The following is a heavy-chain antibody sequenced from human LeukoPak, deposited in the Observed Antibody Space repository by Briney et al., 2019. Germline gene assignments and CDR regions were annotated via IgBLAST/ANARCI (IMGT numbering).Heavy chain of an antibody. CDR2: INHSGST. D-gene: IGHD6-13*01. Sequence: PSETLSLTCAVYGGSFSGYYWSWIRQPPGKGLEWIGEINHSGSTNYNPSLKSRVTISVDTSKNQFSLKLSSVTAADTAVYYCARPPQAYSSSWYYPRTIDYWGQGTLVTVSS. CDR1: GGSFSGYY. J-gene: IGHJ4*02. CDR3: ARPPQAYSSSWYYPRTIDY. V-gene: IGHV4-34*01.